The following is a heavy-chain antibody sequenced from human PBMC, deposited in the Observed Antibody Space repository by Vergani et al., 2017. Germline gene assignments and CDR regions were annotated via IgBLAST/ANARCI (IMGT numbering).Heavy chain of an antibody. Sequence: QVQLVQSGAEVKKPGASVKVSCKASGYTFTNYYIHWVRQAPGQGLEWMGIINPSGGSTSYAQKFQGGVTTTRDTSTSTVYMELSSLRAEDTAVYYCARWLTSANYVDYWGQGTLVTVSS. CDR1: GYTFTNYY. CDR2: INPSGGST. J-gene: IGHJ4*02. D-gene: IGHD6-25*01. V-gene: IGHV1-46*01. CDR3: ARWLTSANYVDY.